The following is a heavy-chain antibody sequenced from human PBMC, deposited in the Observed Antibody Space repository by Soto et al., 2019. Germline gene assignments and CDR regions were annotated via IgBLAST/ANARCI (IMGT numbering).Heavy chain of an antibody. CDR1: GYTFTGYY. V-gene: IGHV1-2*04. D-gene: IGHD6-13*01. CDR2: INPNSGGT. Sequence: GASVKVSCKASGYTFTGYYMHWVRQAPGQGLEWMGWINPNSGGTNYAQKFQGWVTMTRDTSISTAYMELSRLRSDDTAVYYCAREMYGAAAAGTLVAFDFCGQGTMVTVSS. J-gene: IGHJ3*01. CDR3: AREMYGAAAAGTLVAFDF.